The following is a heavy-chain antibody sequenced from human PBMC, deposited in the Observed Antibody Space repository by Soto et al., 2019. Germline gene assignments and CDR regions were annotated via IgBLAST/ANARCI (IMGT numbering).Heavy chain of an antibody. CDR3: ASNTLIAVAGVFDI. J-gene: IGHJ3*02. D-gene: IGHD6-19*01. V-gene: IGHV1-24*01. CDR2: FDLEDGET. Sequence: ASVKGACKVSGYTLTVLSRHWVRQAPGKGLEWMGGFDLEDGETIYAQKFQGRVTMTEDTSTDTAYTELSSLRSEDTAVYYCASNTLIAVAGVFDIWGQGTMVTVSS. CDR1: GYTLTVLS.